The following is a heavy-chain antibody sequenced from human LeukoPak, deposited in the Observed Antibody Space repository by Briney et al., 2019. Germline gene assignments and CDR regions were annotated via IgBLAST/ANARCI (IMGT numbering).Heavy chain of an antibody. CDR2: INNSGST. Sequence: ADTLSLTCTVSGRSLSGYYWSWLRQPPGKGLEWLGYINNSGSTNYRPSLKSRVPISVDTPRNQLSLKLSSVTAADTDFYYCARHLAARLGGARFSDYWGQGTLVTVSS. D-gene: IGHD2-21*01. V-gene: IGHV4-59*08. CDR3: ARHLAARLGGARFSDY. J-gene: IGHJ4*02. CDR1: GRSLSGYY.